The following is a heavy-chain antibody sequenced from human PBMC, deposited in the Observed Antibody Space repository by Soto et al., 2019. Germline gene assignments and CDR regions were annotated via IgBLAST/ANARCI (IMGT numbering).Heavy chain of an antibody. Sequence: EVQLVESGGGLVQPGRSLRLSCTASGFTFGDYAMSWFRQAPGKGLEWVGFIRSKAYGGTTEYAASVKGRFTISRDDSKSIAYLPMNNLKTEETAVYYCTREIHSELPWVGEKGYYCMEGWGKGTTVTVSS. CDR2: IRSKAYGGTT. CDR3: TREIHSELPWVGEKGYYCMEG. V-gene: IGHV3-49*03. D-gene: IGHD3-10*01. CDR1: GFTFGDYA. J-gene: IGHJ6*03.